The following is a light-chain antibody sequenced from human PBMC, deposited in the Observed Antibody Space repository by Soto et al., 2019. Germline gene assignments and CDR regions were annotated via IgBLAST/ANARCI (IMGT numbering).Light chain of an antibody. CDR3: MQAAHFPLS. CDR2: KIS. V-gene: IGKV2-24*01. J-gene: IGKJ2*03. Sequence: ETVMTQTPLSLPVTLGQPASISCRSSQSPVYSDGNTYLSWHQQRPGQPPRLLIYKISNRVSGVPDRFSGSGAGTDVTLRISRVEAEDVGVYYCMQAAHFPLSFGQGTRLEIK. CDR1: QSPVYSDGNTY.